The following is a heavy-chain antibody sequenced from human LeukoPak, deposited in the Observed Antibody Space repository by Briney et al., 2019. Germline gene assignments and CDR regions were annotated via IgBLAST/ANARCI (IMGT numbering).Heavy chain of an antibody. D-gene: IGHD6-13*01. CDR2: IYYSGST. Sequence: PSETLSLTCTVSGGSISSYYWSWIRQPPGKGLEWIGYIYYSGSTNYNPSLTSRVTISVDTSKNQFSLKLSSVTAADTAVYYCARAPWKQLSTGYNWFDPWGQGTLVTVSS. CDR3: ARAPWKQLSTGYNWFDP. CDR1: GGSISSYY. J-gene: IGHJ5*02. V-gene: IGHV4-59*01.